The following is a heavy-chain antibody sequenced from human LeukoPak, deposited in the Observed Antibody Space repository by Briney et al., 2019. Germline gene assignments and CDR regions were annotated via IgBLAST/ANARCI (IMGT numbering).Heavy chain of an antibody. V-gene: IGHV4-34*01. J-gene: IGHJ5*02. CDR2: VYHTGAT. CDR1: GGSFSGYY. D-gene: IGHD3-9*01. CDR3: ARDLGLTISANWFDP. Sequence: PSETLSLTCAVYGGSFSGYYWSWIRQPPGKGLEWIGSVYHTGATYYNPSLRSPVTISVDTSKNQFSLELNSVTAADTAVYYCARDLGLTISANWFDPWGQGTLVTVSS.